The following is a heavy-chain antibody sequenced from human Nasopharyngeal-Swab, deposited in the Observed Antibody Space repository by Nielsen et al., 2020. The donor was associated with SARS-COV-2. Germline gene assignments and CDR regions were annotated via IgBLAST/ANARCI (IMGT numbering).Heavy chain of an antibody. D-gene: IGHD2-15*01. CDR3: ARAGGYCSGGSCRRHYYFDY. Sequence: CQAPWKGLEWIGYIYYSGSTYYNPSLKSRVTISVDTSKNQFSLKLSSVTAADTAVYYCARAGGYCSGGSCRRHYYFDYWGQGTLVTVSS. V-gene: IGHV4-31*02. J-gene: IGHJ4*02. CDR2: IYYSGST.